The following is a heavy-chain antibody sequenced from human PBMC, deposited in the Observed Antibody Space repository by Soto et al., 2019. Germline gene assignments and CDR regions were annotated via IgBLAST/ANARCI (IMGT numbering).Heavy chain of an antibody. CDR2: ISVHNGYT. V-gene: IGHV1-18*01. J-gene: IGHJ4*02. CDR1: GYTFSSYG. D-gene: IGHD1-1*01. Sequence: QVQLAQSGAEVKKPGASVTVSCKASGYTFSSYGIRWVRQAPGQGLEWVGWISVHNGYTKYATELQGRVTMTTDTSTSTAYMELRSLRSDDSAVYYCARLEHNFGPHDYWGQGTLVTVTS. CDR3: ARLEHNFGPHDY.